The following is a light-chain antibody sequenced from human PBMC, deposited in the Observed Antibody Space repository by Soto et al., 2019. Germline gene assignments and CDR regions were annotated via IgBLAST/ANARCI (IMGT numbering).Light chain of an antibody. J-gene: IGKJ2*01. CDR1: QSISTW. CDR2: DGS. Sequence: DIQMTQSPSTLSVSVGDRVTITCRASQSISTWLAWYQEKPGKAPKLLIYDGSSLGSGVPSRFSGSGSGTEFTLTISSLQPEDFATYDCQQYNANFGQGTRLEIK. CDR3: QQYNAN. V-gene: IGKV1-5*01.